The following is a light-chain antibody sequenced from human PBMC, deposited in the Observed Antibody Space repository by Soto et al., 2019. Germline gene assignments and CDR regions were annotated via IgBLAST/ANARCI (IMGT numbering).Light chain of an antibody. J-gene: IGKJ1*01. Sequence: EILLTQSPGTLALSPGERATLSCRASQSVSSSSLAWYQQKPGQAPRLRIYGASSRATGIPERFSGSGSGTDFTLSISRLAPEDFEVYYCQQYGSSPRTFGQGTKVDIK. CDR2: GAS. CDR1: QSVSSSS. V-gene: IGKV3-20*01. CDR3: QQYGSSPRT.